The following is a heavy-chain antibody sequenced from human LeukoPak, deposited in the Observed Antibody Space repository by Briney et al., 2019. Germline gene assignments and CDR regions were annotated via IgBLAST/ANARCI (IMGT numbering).Heavy chain of an antibody. D-gene: IGHD1-1*01. Sequence: ASVKVSCKASGYTFTSYGISWVRQAPGQGLEWMGWISAYNGNTNYAQKLQGRVTMTTDTSTSTAYIELRSLRSDDTAVYYCARPTPPGTTSWFDPWGQGTLVTVSS. V-gene: IGHV1-18*01. CDR1: GYTFTSYG. CDR3: ARPTPPGTTSWFDP. J-gene: IGHJ5*02. CDR2: ISAYNGNT.